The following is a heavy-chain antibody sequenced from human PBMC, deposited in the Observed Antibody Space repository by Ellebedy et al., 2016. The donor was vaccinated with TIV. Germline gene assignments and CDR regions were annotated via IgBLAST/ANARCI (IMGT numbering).Heavy chain of an antibody. CDR3: ARADCSSTSCWNFDY. CDR2: ISAYNGNT. V-gene: IGHV1-18*01. J-gene: IGHJ4*02. D-gene: IGHD2-2*01. Sequence: ASVKVSCXASGYTFTSYGISWVRQAPGQGLEWMGWISAYNGNTNYAQKLQGRVTMTRDTSISTAYMELSRLRSDDTAVYYCARADCSSTSCWNFDYWGQGTLVTVSS. CDR1: GYTFTSYG.